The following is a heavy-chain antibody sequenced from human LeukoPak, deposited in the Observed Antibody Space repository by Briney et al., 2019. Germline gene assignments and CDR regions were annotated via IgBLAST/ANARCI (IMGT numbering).Heavy chain of an antibody. V-gene: IGHV1-46*01. J-gene: IGHJ4*02. CDR3: ARDGSGWPSTAFDY. CDR2: INPSGDGT. CDR1: GYTFTSYY. Sequence: ASVKVACKASGYTFTSYYIHWVRQAPGQGLEWVVIINPSGDGTSYAQKFQGRVTMDRDTSTTTVYMELSSLRSADTAVYYCARDGSGWPSTAFDYWGQGTLVTVSS. D-gene: IGHD6-19*01.